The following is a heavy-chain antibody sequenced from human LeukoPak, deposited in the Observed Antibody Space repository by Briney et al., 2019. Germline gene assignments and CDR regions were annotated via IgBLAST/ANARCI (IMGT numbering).Heavy chain of an antibody. CDR2: IWYDGSNT. CDR3: ARVPYGSGWYYFDY. CDR1: GFIFSNYV. Sequence: GRSLRLSCEASGFIFSNYVMHWVRQAPGKGLEWVAVIWYDGSNTYYADSVKGRLTISRDNSKNTLYLQMNSLRVEDTAVYYCARVPYGSGWYYFDYWGQGTLVTVSS. D-gene: IGHD6-19*01. J-gene: IGHJ4*02. V-gene: IGHV3-33*01.